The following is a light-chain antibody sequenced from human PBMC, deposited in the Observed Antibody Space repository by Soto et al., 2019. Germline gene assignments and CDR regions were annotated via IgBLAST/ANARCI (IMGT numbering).Light chain of an antibody. CDR1: SSDVGAYKY. CDR2: GVS. CDR3: SSFTGPTTLDV. V-gene: IGLV2-14*03. J-gene: IGLJ1*01. Sequence: QSVLTQPASVSGSPGQSVTISCTGTSSDVGAYKYVSWYQKHPGKAPKLMIYGVSNRPSGISNRFSGSKSGNTAFLTISGLQHEDEADYYCSSFTGPTTLDVFGTGTKVTVL.